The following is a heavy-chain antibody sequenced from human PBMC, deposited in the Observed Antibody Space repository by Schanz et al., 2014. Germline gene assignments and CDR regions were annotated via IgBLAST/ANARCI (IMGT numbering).Heavy chain of an antibody. CDR2: IYYSGGT. CDR3: ARGAGAGIYNWFDP. CDR1: GGSMSGYH. J-gene: IGHJ5*02. Sequence: QVQLQASGPGLVKPSETLSLTCTVSGGSMSGYHWIWIRQPPGRGLEWIGPIYYSGGTHYNPSLESRVTITIDVSKSQFSLTLSTVIAADKAIYFCARGAGAGIYNWFDPWGQGTQVIVSS. V-gene: IGHV4-59*01. D-gene: IGHD6-19*01.